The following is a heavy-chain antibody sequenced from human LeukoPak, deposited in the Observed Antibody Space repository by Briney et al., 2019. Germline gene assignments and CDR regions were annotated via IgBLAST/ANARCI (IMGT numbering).Heavy chain of an antibody. D-gene: IGHD1-26*01. V-gene: IGHV3-23*01. CDR1: GFTFSDYY. CDR2: ISGSGGST. CDR3: AKDRSGSYTVRTFDY. Sequence: GGSLRLSCAASGFTFSDYYMGWVRQAPGKGLEWVSAISGSGGSTFYADSVKGRFTISRDNSKNTLYLQMNSLRAEDTAVYYCAKDRSGSYTVRTFDYWGQGTLVTVSS. J-gene: IGHJ4*02.